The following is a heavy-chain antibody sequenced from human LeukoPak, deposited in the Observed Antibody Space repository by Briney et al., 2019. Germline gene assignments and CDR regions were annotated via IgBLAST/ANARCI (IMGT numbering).Heavy chain of an antibody. Sequence: GGALRLSCAGSGFTFSSYAMSWVRQAPGKGLEWVSAISGSGGSTYYADSVKGRFTISRDNSKNTLYLQMNSLRAEDTAVYYCAKDPSPYSSSWNHFDYWGQGTLVTVSS. J-gene: IGHJ4*02. CDR2: ISGSGGST. V-gene: IGHV3-23*01. CDR3: AKDPSPYSSSWNHFDY. CDR1: GFTFSSYA. D-gene: IGHD6-13*01.